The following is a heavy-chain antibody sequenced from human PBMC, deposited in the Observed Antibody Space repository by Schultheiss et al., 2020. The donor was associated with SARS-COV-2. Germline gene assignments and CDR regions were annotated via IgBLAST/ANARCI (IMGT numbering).Heavy chain of an antibody. CDR2: ISAYNGNT. CDR1: GYTFTSYG. Sequence: ASVKVSCKASGYTFTSYGISWVRQAPGQGLEWMGWISAYNGNTNYAQKLQGRVTMTTDTSTSTAYMELRSLRSDDTAVYYCARVYGDYGDYYYYGMDVWGQGTTVTVSS. J-gene: IGHJ6*02. D-gene: IGHD4-17*01. V-gene: IGHV1-18*01. CDR3: ARVYGDYGDYYYYGMDV.